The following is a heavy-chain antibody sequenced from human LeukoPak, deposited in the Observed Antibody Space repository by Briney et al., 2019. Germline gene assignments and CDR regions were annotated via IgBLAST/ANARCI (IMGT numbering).Heavy chain of an antibody. CDR1: GFTFSSYA. J-gene: IGHJ4*02. V-gene: IGHV3-30*04. D-gene: IGHD3-3*02. CDR3: ARDPSGHYYFDY. Sequence: PGGSLRLSCAASGFTFSSYAMHWVRQAPGKGLEWVAVISYDGSNKYYADSVKGRFTISRDNSKNTLYLQMNSLRAEDTAVYYCARDPSGHYYFDYWGQGTLVTASS. CDR2: ISYDGSNK.